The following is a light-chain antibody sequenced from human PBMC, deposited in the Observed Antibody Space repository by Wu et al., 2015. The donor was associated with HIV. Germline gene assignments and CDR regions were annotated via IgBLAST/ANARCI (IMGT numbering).Light chain of an antibody. J-gene: IGKJ1*01. CDR2: GAS. Sequence: EIVMTQSPATLSVSPGGRATLSCRASQSVSSNLAWYQQKPGQAPRLLIYGASTRATGVPARFSGSGSGTEFTLTISSMQSEDFAVYYCQQYNNWPPWTFGKGPRWKSN. CDR1: QSVSSN. V-gene: IGKV3-15*01. CDR3: QQYNNWPPWT.